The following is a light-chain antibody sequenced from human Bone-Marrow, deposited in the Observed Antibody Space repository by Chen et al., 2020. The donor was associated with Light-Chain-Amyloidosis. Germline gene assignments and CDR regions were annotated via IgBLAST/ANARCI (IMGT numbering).Light chain of an antibody. Sequence: DIQMTQSPSTLSASVGDRVTITCRASQNIDTCLAWYQHKPGKAPKLLIYQASSLESGVPLRFSGSGSGTEFTLTISSLQPDDFATYFCQEFKSHDMCNFGQGTKLEIK. V-gene: IGKV1-5*03. CDR2: QAS. CDR3: QEFKSHDMCN. J-gene: IGKJ2*04. CDR1: QNIDTC.